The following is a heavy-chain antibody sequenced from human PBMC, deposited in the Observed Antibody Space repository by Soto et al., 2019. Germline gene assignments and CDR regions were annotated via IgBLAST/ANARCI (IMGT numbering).Heavy chain of an antibody. CDR2: ISSSSSYT. CDR3: AREPLRYFDWLSWDY. Sequence: QVQLVESGGGLVKPGGSLRLSCAASGFTFSDYYMSWIRQAPGKGLEWVSYISSSSSYTNYADSVKGRFTISRDNAKNSLYLQMNSLRAEDTAVYYCAREPLRYFDWLSWDYWGQGTLVTVSS. CDR1: GFTFSDYY. J-gene: IGHJ4*02. V-gene: IGHV3-11*05. D-gene: IGHD3-9*01.